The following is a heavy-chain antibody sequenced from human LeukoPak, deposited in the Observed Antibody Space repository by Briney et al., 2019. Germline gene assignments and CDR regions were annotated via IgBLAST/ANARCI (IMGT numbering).Heavy chain of an antibody. CDR2: IYTRGST. CDR1: GGSISSYY. Sequence: PSETLSLTCTVSGGSISSYYWSWIRQPAGKGLEWIGRIYTRGSTNYNPSLKSRVTMSVDTSKNQFSLKLSSVTAADTAVYYCARDGFRGVIMASYYYYGMDVWGQGTTVTVSS. J-gene: IGHJ6*02. D-gene: IGHD3-10*01. CDR3: ARDGFRGVIMASYYYYGMDV. V-gene: IGHV4-4*07.